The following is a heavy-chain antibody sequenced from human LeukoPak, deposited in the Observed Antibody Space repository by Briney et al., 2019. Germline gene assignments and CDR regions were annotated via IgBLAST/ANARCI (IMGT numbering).Heavy chain of an antibody. D-gene: IGHD6-13*01. CDR3: ARGRKQQSLRYYYYYGMDG. Sequence: SETLSLTCAVYGGSFSGYYWCWIRQPPGKGLEWIGEINHSGSTNYNPSLKSRVTISVDTSKNQFSLKLSSVTAADTAVYYCARGRKQQSLRYYYYYGMDGWGQGTTVTVSS. CDR2: INHSGST. J-gene: IGHJ6*02. V-gene: IGHV4-34*01. CDR1: GGSFSGYY.